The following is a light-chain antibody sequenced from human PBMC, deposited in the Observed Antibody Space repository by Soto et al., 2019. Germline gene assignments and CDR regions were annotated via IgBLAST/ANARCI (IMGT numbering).Light chain of an antibody. CDR2: DAS. CDR1: QSIRSW. CDR3: QQYNTYWT. Sequence: DIQMTQSPSTLSASVGDRVTITCRASQSIRSWLAWYQQKPGKAPKLLIFDASTLEGGVPSRFSGSGSGTEFTLTISSLQPDDPATYYCQQYNTYWTFGQGTKVDIK. J-gene: IGKJ1*01. V-gene: IGKV1-5*01.